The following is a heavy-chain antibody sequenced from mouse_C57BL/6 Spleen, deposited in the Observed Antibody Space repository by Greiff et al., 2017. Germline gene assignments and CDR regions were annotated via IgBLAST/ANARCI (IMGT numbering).Heavy chain of an antibody. Sequence: QVHVKQSGAELAKPGASVKLSCKASGYTFTSYWMHWVKQRPGQGLEWIGYINPSSGYTKYNQKFKDKATLTADKSSSTAYMQLSSLTYEDSAVYYCARPHYGSNMYDFDYWGQGTTLTVSS. CDR1: GYTFTSYW. V-gene: IGHV1-7*01. CDR3: ARPHYGSNMYDFDY. CDR2: INPSSGYT. D-gene: IGHD1-1*01. J-gene: IGHJ2*01.